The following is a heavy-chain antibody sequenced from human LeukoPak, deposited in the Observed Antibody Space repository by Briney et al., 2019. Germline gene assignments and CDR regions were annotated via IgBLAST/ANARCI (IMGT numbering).Heavy chain of an antibody. CDR1: GFTFDDYA. D-gene: IGHD3-16*02. Sequence: GGSLRLSCAASGFTFDDYAMHWVRQAPGKGLEWVSGINWNSNRISYADSVKGRFTISRDNAKNSLYLQMNSLRAEDTAVYYCARAYRLLDVWGTGTTVTVSS. V-gene: IGHV3-9*01. CDR3: ARAYRLLDV. J-gene: IGHJ6*04. CDR2: INWNSNRI.